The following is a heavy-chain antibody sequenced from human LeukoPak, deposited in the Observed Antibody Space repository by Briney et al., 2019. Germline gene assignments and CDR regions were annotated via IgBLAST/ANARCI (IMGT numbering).Heavy chain of an antibody. V-gene: IGHV3-9*01. J-gene: IGHJ4*02. D-gene: IGHD6-19*01. CDR1: GFTFGDYA. CDR3: AKDSTPRSGWSFYYFDY. CDR2: ISWNSGSI. Sequence: SLRLSCATSGFTFGDYAMHWGRQTSRKGLEWVSGISWNSGSIGYADSVKGRFTISRDNAKNSLYLQMNSLRAEDTALYYCAKDSTPRSGWSFYYFDYWGQGTLVTVSS.